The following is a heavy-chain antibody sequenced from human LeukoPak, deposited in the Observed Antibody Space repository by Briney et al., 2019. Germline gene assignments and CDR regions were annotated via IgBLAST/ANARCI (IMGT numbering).Heavy chain of an antibody. D-gene: IGHD6-19*01. CDR1: GYSISSGYY. Sequence: SETLSLTCTVSGYSISSGYYWGWIRQPPGKGLEWIGSIYHSGSTYYNPSLKSRVTISVDTSKNQFSLKLSSVTAADTAVYYCAIEAVAVDYWGQGTLVTVSS. V-gene: IGHV4-38-2*02. CDR3: AIEAVAVDY. J-gene: IGHJ4*02. CDR2: IYHSGST.